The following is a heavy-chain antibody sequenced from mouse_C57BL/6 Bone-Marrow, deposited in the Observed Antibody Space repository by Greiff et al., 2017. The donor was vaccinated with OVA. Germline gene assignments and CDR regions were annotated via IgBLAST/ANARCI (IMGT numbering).Heavy chain of an antibody. D-gene: IGHD1-1*01. CDR3: ARGYGSPSWFAY. J-gene: IGHJ3*01. Sequence: VQGVESGPELVKPGASVKISCKASGYAFSSSWMNWVKQRPGKGLEWIGRIYPGDGDTNYNGKFKGKATLTADKSSSTAYMQLSSLTSEDSAVYFCARGYGSPSWFAYWGQGTLVTVSA. CDR1: GYAFSSSW. V-gene: IGHV1-82*01. CDR2: IYPGDGDT.